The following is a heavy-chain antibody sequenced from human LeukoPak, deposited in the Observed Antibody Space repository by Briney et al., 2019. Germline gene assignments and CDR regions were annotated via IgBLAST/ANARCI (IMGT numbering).Heavy chain of an antibody. D-gene: IGHD2-15*01. CDR2: IYYSGST. Sequence: PSETLSLTCTVSGGSISSYYWSWIRQPPGKGLEWIGYIYYSGSTNYNPSLKSRVTISVDTSKNQFSLKLSSVTAADTAVYYCAGHVASRGSFDYWGQGTLVTVSS. J-gene: IGHJ4*02. CDR1: GGSISSYY. CDR3: AGHVASRGSFDY. V-gene: IGHV4-59*08.